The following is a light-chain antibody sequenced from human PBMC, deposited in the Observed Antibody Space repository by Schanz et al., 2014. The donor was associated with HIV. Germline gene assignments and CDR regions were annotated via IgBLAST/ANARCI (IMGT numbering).Light chain of an antibody. CDR2: GNN. CDR3: ATWDDSLNVWV. Sequence: QSVLTQPPSASGTPGQRVTISCSGSSSNIGSNSVYWYQQLPGTAPKLLVHGNNQRPSGVPDQFSVSKSGTSASLAISGLQSEDEADYYCATWDDSLNVWVFGGGTKLTVL. V-gene: IGLV1-44*01. CDR1: SSNIGSNS. J-gene: IGLJ3*02.